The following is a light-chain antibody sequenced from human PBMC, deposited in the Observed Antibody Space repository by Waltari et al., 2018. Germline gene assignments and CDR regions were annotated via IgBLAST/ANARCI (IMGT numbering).Light chain of an antibody. CDR3: CSYAGNCTVV. CDR1: SSDVGSSDL. Sequence: QSALTQPASVSGSPGQSITISCTGTSSDVGSSDLVSWYQKHPGKAPKLMIYEVNKLPSGVSHRFSGSRSGNTASLTISGLQAEDEADYHCCSYAGNCTVVFGGGTKLTVL. V-gene: IGLV2-23*02. J-gene: IGLJ2*01. CDR2: EVN.